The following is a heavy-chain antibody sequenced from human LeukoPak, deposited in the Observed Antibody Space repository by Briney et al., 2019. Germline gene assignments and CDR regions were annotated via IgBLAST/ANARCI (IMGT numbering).Heavy chain of an antibody. D-gene: IGHD3-22*01. CDR3: ASSYFYDGTRYFDY. V-gene: IGHV4-59*08. CDR2: IYYTGST. CDR1: GRSINSYY. Sequence: PSETLSLTCTVSGRSINSYYGTWIRQPPGKGLEWIGYIYYTGSTKSNPSLKSRVTISLDMSKNQFSLNLSSVTAADTATYDRASSYFYDGTRYFDYWGLGTLVTVSS. J-gene: IGHJ4*02.